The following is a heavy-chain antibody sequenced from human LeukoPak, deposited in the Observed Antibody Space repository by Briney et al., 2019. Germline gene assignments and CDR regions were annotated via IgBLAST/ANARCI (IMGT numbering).Heavy chain of an antibody. V-gene: IGHV1-8*01. CDR2: MNPKSGNT. D-gene: IGHD4-17*01. Sequence: ASVKVSCKASGYTFTSYDINWVRQATGQGLEWMGWMNPKSGNTGSAQKFQGRVTMTRDSSISTAYMELTSLRSEDTAVYYCARVYGDPDYWGQGTLVTVPS. CDR3: ARVYGDPDY. J-gene: IGHJ4*02. CDR1: GYTFTSYD.